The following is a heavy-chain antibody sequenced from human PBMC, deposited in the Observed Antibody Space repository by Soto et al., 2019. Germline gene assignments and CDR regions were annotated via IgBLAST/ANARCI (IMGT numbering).Heavy chain of an antibody. J-gene: IGHJ4*02. V-gene: IGHV3-30*03. Sequence: GGSLRLSCAASGFTFGSYGMHWVRQAPGKGLEWVAVISYDGSNKYYADSVKGRFTISRDNSKNTLYLQMNSLRAEDTAVYYCARVGSGWYYFDYWGQGTLVTVSS. D-gene: IGHD6-19*01. CDR2: ISYDGSNK. CDR3: ARVGSGWYYFDY. CDR1: GFTFGSYG.